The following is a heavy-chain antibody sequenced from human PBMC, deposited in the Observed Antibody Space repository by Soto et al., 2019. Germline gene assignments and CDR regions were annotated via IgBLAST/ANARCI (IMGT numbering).Heavy chain of an antibody. J-gene: IGHJ4*02. CDR2: IYYSGST. CDR3: ARENVSMATISQNYFDY. CDR1: GGSISSGDYY. V-gene: IGHV4-30-4*01. D-gene: IGHD5-12*01. Sequence: QVQLQESGPGLVKPSQTLSLTCTVSGGSISSGDYYWSWIRQPPGKGLEWIGYIYYSGSTYYNPSLKSRVTISVDTSKNQFSLKLSSVTAADTAVYYCARENVSMATISQNYFDYWGQGTLVTVSS.